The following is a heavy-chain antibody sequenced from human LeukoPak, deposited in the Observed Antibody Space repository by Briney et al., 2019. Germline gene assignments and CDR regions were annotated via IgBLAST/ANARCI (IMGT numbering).Heavy chain of an antibody. D-gene: IGHD1-26*01. CDR2: INPSGGST. Sequence: ASVKVSCKASGYTFTSYYMHWVRQAPGQGLEWMGIINPSGGSTSYAQKFQGRVTMTRDTSTSTVYMELSSLRSEDTAVYYCARVTIKSTTTRFTLAGDYFDYWGQGTLVTVSS. CDR1: GYTFTSYY. V-gene: IGHV1-46*01. J-gene: IGHJ4*02. CDR3: ARVTIKSTTTRFTLAGDYFDY.